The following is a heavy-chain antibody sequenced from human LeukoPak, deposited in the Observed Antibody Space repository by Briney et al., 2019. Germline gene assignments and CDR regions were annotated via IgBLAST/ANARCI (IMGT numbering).Heavy chain of an antibody. CDR2: IYHSGST. J-gene: IGHJ3*02. D-gene: IGHD1-26*01. CDR1: GYSISSGYY. CDR3: ATRYSGSSPHDAFDI. V-gene: IGHV4-38-2*02. Sequence: SETLSLTCTVSGYSISSGYYWGWIRQPPGKGLEWIGSIYHSGSTYYNPSLKSRVTISVDTSKNQFSLKLSSVTAADTAVYYCATRYSGSSPHDAFDIWGQGTMVTVSS.